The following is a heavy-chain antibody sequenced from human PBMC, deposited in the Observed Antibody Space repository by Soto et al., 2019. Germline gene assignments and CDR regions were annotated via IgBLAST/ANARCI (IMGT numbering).Heavy chain of an antibody. Sequence: AETLSLTCTVSGGAISNTRYSWGWIRHPPGKGLEWIGSVNYSGATYHNSSLKSRVTISVDTSKNQFSLKLSSVTAPDKAVYYCARPGPVDTAMSRFDYWGQG. CDR3: ARPGPVDTAMSRFDY. CDR2: VNYSGAT. D-gene: IGHD5-18*01. CDR1: GGAISNTRYS. V-gene: IGHV4-39*01. J-gene: IGHJ4*02.